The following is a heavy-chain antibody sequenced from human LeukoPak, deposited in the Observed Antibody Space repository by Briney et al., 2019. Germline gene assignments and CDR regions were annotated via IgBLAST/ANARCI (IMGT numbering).Heavy chain of an antibody. J-gene: IGHJ4*02. Sequence: NPSETLSLTCTVSGGSISSYYWSWIRQPPGKGLELIGYVFYTGRTNYRPSLKNRVTISLDTSKNQFSLRLSSVTAADTAVYYCARYGYYAYDYWGQGNLVTVSS. CDR3: ARYGYYAYDY. CDR2: VFYTGRT. CDR1: GGSISSYY. V-gene: IGHV4-59*01. D-gene: IGHD3-3*01.